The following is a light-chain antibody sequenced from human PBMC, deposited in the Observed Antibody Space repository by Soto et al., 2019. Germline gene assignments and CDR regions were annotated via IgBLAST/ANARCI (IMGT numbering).Light chain of an antibody. J-gene: IGKJ4*01. V-gene: IGKV1-9*01. CDR2: AAS. CDR1: QDISSY. CDR3: QQVKRDLPLT. Sequence: IPLTQSPSSLSASVGDRVIITCRASQDISSYVAWYQQKPGKAPKVLIYAASTVHSGVPSRFSGSGSGTEFTLTIDSLQPAEFATYYCQQVKRDLPLTFGGGTKVEIK.